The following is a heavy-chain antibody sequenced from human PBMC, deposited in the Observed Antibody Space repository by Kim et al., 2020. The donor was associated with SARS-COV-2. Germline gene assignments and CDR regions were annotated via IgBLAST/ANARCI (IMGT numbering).Heavy chain of an antibody. CDR2: IYYSGST. CDR1: GGSISSSSYY. Sequence: SETLSLTCTVSGGSISSSSYYWGWIRQPPGKGLEWIGSIYYSGSTYYNPSLKSRVTISVDTSKNQFSLKLSSVTAADTAVYYCARIVDIAAAGTRVDAFDIWGQGTMVTVS. V-gene: IGHV4-39*01. CDR3: ARIVDIAAAGTRVDAFDI. J-gene: IGHJ3*02. D-gene: IGHD6-13*01.